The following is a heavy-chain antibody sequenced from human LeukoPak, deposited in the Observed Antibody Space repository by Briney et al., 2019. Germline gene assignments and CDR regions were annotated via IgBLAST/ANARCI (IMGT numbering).Heavy chain of an antibody. CDR2: IYYSGRT. D-gene: IGHD3-9*01. J-gene: IGHJ4*02. V-gene: IGHV4-59*01. CDR1: GGSISSYY. Sequence: PSEPLSLTCTVSGGSISSYYWSWLRQPPGKGLEWIGYIYYSGRTNYNPSLKSRVTISVDTSKNQFSLKLSSVTAADTAVYYCARGGYDILTGYAFDYWGQGTLVTVSS. CDR3: ARGGYDILTGYAFDY.